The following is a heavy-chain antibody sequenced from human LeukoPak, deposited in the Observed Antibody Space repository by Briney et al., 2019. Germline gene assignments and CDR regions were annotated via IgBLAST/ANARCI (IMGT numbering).Heavy chain of an antibody. J-gene: IGHJ4*02. V-gene: IGHV3-7*01. CDR2: IKQDGCEK. D-gene: IGHD6-13*01. CDR3: ARVGDDIAAAGIDY. CDR1: GFTFSNYW. Sequence: GGSLRLSCAVSGFTFSNYWMSWVRQAPGKGREWVANIKQDGCEKYYVDSVKGRFTISRDNAKNSLYLQMNSLRAEDTAVYYCARVGDDIAAAGIDYWGQGTLVTVSS.